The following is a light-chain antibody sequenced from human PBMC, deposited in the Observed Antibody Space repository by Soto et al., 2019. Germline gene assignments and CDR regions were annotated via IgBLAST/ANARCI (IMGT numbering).Light chain of an antibody. CDR1: QGINNW. V-gene: IGKV1-12*01. CDR2: AAS. CDR3: QQANSFPLT. Sequence: DIQMPQSPPSVSASVGDRVTITCRASQGINNWLAWFQQKPGKAPKFLIYAASTLQSGVPSRFSGNVSGTDFTLTISSLKTEDFATYYCQQANSFPLTFSGGTTVGIK. J-gene: IGKJ4*01.